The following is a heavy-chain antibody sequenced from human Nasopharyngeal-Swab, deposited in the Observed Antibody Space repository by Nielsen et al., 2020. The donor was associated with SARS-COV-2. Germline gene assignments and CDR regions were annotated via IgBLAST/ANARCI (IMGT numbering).Heavy chain of an antibody. Sequence: SETLSLTCTVSGASISSSDDYWGWIRQTPGKGLSWIVSTYRSGSGSAYYNPSLKRRVTISIVPSKNLFSLNLKSVTAADTAVYYCARIIRRRGWYSHVDYWGQGTLVTVSS. CDR1: GASISSSDDY. CDR3: ARIIRRRGWYSHVDY. D-gene: IGHD6-19*01. J-gene: IGHJ4*02. V-gene: IGHV4-39*07. CDR2: TYRSGSGSA.